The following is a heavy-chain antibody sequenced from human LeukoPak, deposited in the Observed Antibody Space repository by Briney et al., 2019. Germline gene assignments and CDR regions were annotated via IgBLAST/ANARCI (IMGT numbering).Heavy chain of an antibody. CDR1: GFTFSSYW. D-gene: IGHD5-24*01. V-gene: IGHV3-23*01. CDR2: ISGSGGST. J-gene: IGHJ4*02. CDR3: AKDRDGYTPDY. Sequence: GGSLRLSCAASGFTFSSYWMNWARQAPGKGLEWVSAISGSGGSTYYADSVKGRFTISRDDSKNTLYLQMNSLRAEDTAVYYCAKDRDGYTPDYWGRGTLVTVSS.